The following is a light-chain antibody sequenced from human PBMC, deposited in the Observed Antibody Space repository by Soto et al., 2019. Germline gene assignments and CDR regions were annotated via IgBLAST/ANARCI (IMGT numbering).Light chain of an antibody. Sequence: QSVLTQPPSVSAAPGQKVSISCSGSTSNIAKNHVSWYQRLPGTAPKLLFYDNDKRPSGIPDRFSASKSATSSTLDITGLQTGDEADYLCGPWDDSLSFYVFGTGTKVTVL. J-gene: IGLJ1*01. CDR3: GPWDDSLSFYV. CDR1: TSNIAKNH. CDR2: DND. V-gene: IGLV1-51*01.